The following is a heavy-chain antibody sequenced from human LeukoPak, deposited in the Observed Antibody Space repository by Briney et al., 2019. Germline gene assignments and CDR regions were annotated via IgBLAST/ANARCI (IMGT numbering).Heavy chain of an antibody. CDR1: GYTLTELS. CDR3: ARRPSAANWGRWFDP. V-gene: IGHV1-24*01. Sequence: ASVKVSCKVSGYTLTELSMHWVRQAPGKGLEWMGGFDPEDGETIYAQKFQGRVTMTRNTSISTAYMELSSLRSEDTAVYYCARRPSAANWGRWFDPWGQGTLVTVSS. D-gene: IGHD7-27*01. J-gene: IGHJ5*02. CDR2: FDPEDGET.